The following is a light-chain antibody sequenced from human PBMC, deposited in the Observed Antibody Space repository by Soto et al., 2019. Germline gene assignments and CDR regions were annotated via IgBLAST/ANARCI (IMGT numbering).Light chain of an antibody. CDR2: DAS. V-gene: IGKV1-5*01. CDR3: QQYNSYSPLT. CDR1: QSISSW. Sequence: DIQITQSPSTLSASVGDRVTITCRASQSISSWLAWYQQKPGKAPKLLIYDASSLESGVPSRFSGSGSGKEFTLTISSLQPDDFATYYCQQYNSYSPLTFGGGTKLDSK. J-gene: IGKJ4*01.